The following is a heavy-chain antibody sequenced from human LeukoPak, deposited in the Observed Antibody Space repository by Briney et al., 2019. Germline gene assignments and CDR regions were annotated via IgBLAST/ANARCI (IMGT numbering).Heavy chain of an antibody. V-gene: IGHV1-2*02. J-gene: IGHJ4*02. CDR1: GYTFTGYY. Sequence: GASVKVSCKASGYTFTGYYMHWVRHAPGQGLEWMGWINPNSGGTNYAQKFQGRVTMTRDTSISTAYMELSSLRSEDTAVYYCAREPRSGIVATTVGNFDYWGQGTLVTVSS. D-gene: IGHD5-12*01. CDR2: INPNSGGT. CDR3: AREPRSGIVATTVGNFDY.